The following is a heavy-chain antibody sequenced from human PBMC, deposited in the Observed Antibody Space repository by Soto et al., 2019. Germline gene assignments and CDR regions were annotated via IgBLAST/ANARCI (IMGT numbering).Heavy chain of an antibody. CDR1: GGSISSYY. CDR3: ARRYGGNLDY. D-gene: IGHD1-26*01. CDR2: IYYSGGT. Sequence: PSETLSLTCTVSGGSISSYYWSWIRQPPGKGLEWIGYIYYSGGTNYNPSLKSRVTISVDSSKNHFSLKLSSVTAADTAVYYCARRYGGNLDYRGQGTLVTVSS. J-gene: IGHJ4*02. V-gene: IGHV4-59*08.